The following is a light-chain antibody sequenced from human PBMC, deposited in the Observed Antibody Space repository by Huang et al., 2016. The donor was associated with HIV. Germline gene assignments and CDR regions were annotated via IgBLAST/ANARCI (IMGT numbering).Light chain of an antibody. CDR1: QNINSY. V-gene: IGKV1-39*01. CDR3: QQSDNIPPT. Sequence: VGDRVTITCRASQNINSYLNWYQKKPGKAPKVLIYGASILQSGVPARFSGSGSGTDFTLTISSLQPDDFATYYCQQSDNIPPTFGQGTRV. J-gene: IGKJ1*01. CDR2: GAS.